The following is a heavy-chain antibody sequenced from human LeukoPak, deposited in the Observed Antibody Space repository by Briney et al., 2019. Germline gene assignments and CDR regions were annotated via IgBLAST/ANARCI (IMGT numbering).Heavy chain of an antibody. Sequence: SETLSLTCTVSGGSISSYYWSWIRQPPGKGLEWIGYTYYSGSTNYNPSLKSRVTISVDTSKNQFSLKLSSVTAADTAVYYCARAPRGSGWRAFDIWGQGTMVTVSS. CDR3: ARAPRGSGWRAFDI. CDR1: GGSISSYY. CDR2: TYYSGST. V-gene: IGHV4-59*01. D-gene: IGHD6-19*01. J-gene: IGHJ3*02.